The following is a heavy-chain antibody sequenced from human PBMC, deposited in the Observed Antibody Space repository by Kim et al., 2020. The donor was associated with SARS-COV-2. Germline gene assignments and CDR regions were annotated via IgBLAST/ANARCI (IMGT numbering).Heavy chain of an antibody. D-gene: IGHD3-22*01. CDR1: GDSVGSGRYF. CDR2: IYYTTRT. CDR3: ARGVKNYDPFPLLDY. J-gene: IGHJ4*01. V-gene: IGHV4-61*01. Sequence: SETLSLTCTVSGDSVGSGRYFWTWIRQTPGKGLEWIGYIYYTTRTNYNPSLKSRVTISVDTSKNQFSLNLKSVSAADTAVFYCARGVKNYDPFPLLDYWG.